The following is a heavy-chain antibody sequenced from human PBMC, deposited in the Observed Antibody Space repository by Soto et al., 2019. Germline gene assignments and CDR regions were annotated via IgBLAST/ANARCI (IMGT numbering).Heavy chain of an antibody. CDR3: ARDLGGWFDP. V-gene: IGHV4-4*02. CDR1: GGSISSNNW. Sequence: SETLSLTCAVSGGSISSNNWWSWVRQPPGKGLEWIGEIYHSGSTNYNPSLKSRVAISVDKSKNQFSLNLSAVTAADTAVYYCARDLGGWFDPWGQGTLVTVSS. CDR2: IYHSGST. D-gene: IGHD1-26*01. J-gene: IGHJ5*02.